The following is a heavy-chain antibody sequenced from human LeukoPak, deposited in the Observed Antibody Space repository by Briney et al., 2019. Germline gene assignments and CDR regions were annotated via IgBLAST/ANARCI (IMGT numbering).Heavy chain of an antibody. Sequence: GDSLKISCKASGYKFTSYWIAWVRQKPGHGLEWMGSLYPIDFDKTYSPSFQGQVTISADKSISTAYLQWSGLTASDTAMYFCARPRVVAATTSHAAFDIWGQGTLVSVSS. D-gene: IGHD2-15*01. V-gene: IGHV5-51*01. CDR3: ARPRVVAATTSHAAFDI. CDR1: GYKFTSYW. CDR2: LYPIDFDK. J-gene: IGHJ3*02.